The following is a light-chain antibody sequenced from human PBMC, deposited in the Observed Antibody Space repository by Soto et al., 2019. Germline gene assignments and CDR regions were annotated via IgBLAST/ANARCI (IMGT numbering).Light chain of an antibody. J-gene: IGKJ3*01. CDR1: QDINNY. CDR3: KKYNNGSPVT. V-gene: IGKV1-27*01. Sequence: IPMTQSPSSLSASVGDRVTITCRSSQDINNYLAWYQQKPGKPPKLLIYAASTLQSGVPSGFSGGGSGTDLTLTINSLLPEDAAAYYCKKYNNGSPVTFGHGTNV. CDR2: AAS.